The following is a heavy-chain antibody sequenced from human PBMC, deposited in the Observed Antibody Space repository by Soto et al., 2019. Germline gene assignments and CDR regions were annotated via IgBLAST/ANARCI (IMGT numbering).Heavy chain of an antibody. Sequence: GGSLRLSCAASGFTFSSYSMNWFRQAPGKGLEWVSYISSSSSTIYYADSVKGRFTISRDNAKNSLYLQMNSLRDEDTAVYYCARDARIPYYDFWSGYSTPFDYWGQGXLVTVYS. CDR3: ARDARIPYYDFWSGYSTPFDY. V-gene: IGHV3-48*02. D-gene: IGHD3-3*01. CDR1: GFTFSSYS. J-gene: IGHJ4*02. CDR2: ISSSSSTI.